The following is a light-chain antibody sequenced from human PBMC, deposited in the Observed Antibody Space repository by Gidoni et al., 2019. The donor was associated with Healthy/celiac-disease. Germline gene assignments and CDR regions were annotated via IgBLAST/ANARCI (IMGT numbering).Light chain of an antibody. CDR1: QSISSW. Sequence: DIQMTQSPSTLSASVGDRVTITCRASQSISSWFAWYQQKPGKAPKRPIYKASSLESGVPSRFSGSGSGTEFTLTISSLQPDDFATYYCQQYNSYSYTFGQGTKLEIK. V-gene: IGKV1-5*03. J-gene: IGKJ2*01. CDR2: KAS. CDR3: QQYNSYSYT.